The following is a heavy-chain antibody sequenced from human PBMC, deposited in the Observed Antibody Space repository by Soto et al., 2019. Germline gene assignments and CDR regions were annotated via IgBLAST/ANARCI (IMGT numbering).Heavy chain of an antibody. CDR1: GFTFSSYA. J-gene: IGHJ6*02. D-gene: IGHD4-17*01. CDR2: ISYDGSNK. CDR3: ARCSEVTTSGYDYYYYGMDV. V-gene: IGHV3-30-3*01. Sequence: QVQLVESGGGVVQPGRSLRLSCAASGFTFSSYAMHWVRQAPGKGLEWVAVISYDGSNKYYADSVKGRFTISRDNSKNTLYLQMNSLRAEDTAVYYCARCSEVTTSGYDYYYYGMDVWGQGTTVTVSS.